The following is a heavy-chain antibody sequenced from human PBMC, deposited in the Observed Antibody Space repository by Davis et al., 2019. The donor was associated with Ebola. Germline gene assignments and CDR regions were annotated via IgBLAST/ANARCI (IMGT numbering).Heavy chain of an antibody. V-gene: IGHV1-18*01. Sequence: ASVLVSCKASGYTFTTYVISWVRQAPGQGLEWMGWISTYNDNTNYAQKLQGRVTMTTDTSTSTAYMELRSLRSDDTAVYYCARDRYCSGGSCYSTYYYGMDVWGQGTTVTVSS. CDR3: ARDRYCSGGSCYSTYYYGMDV. D-gene: IGHD2-15*01. CDR2: ISTYNDNT. CDR1: GYTFTTYV. J-gene: IGHJ6*02.